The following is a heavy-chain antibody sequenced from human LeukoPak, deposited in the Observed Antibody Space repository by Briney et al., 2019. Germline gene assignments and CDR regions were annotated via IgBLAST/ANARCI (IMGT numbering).Heavy chain of an antibody. D-gene: IGHD3-22*01. V-gene: IGHV3-21*01. CDR3: ARDEGRYDSSGYYWANAFDI. CDR1: GFTFSSYS. J-gene: IGHJ3*02. CDR2: ISSSSSYI. Sequence: GGSLRLSCAASGFTFSSYSMNWVRQAPGKGLEWVSSISSSSSYIYYADSVKGRFTISRDNAKNSLYLQMNSLRAEDTAVYYCARDEGRYDSSGYYWANAFDIWGQGTMVTVSS.